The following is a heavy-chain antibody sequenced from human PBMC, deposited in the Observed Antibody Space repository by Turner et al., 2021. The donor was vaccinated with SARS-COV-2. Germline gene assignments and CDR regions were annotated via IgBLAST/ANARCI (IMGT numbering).Heavy chain of an antibody. Sequence: QVQLVQSGAEVKKPGASVKVSCKASGYTFTSYYMHWVRQAPGQGLEWMGIINPSGGSTSYAQKFQGRVTMTRDTSTSTVYMELSSLRSEDTAVYYCARDPPIQIWLDYYYYGMDVWGQGTTVTVSS. D-gene: IGHD5-18*01. V-gene: IGHV1-46*01. J-gene: IGHJ6*02. CDR2: INPSGGST. CDR1: GYTFTSYY. CDR3: ARDPPIQIWLDYYYYGMDV.